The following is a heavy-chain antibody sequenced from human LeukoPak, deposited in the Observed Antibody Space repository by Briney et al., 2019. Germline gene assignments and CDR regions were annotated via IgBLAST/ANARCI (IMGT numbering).Heavy chain of an antibody. CDR2: ISSTGNTI. J-gene: IGHJ5*02. CDR3: ARGSARWFDP. CDR1: EFTFRSYE. Sequence: GGSLRLSCAASEFTFRSYEMNWVRQAPGKGLEWISYISSTGNTIYYVDSVQGRFTISRDNAKRSLYLQMNSLRAEDTAVYYCARGSARWFDPWGQGTLVTVSS. V-gene: IGHV3-48*03.